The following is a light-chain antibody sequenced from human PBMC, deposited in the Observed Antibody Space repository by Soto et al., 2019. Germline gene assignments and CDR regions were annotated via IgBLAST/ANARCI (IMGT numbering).Light chain of an antibody. J-gene: IGKJ1*01. CDR1: QGISTY. V-gene: IGKV1-27*01. Sequence: IQLTQSPSSLSASVGDRFTITCRASQGISTYLAWYQQKPGKVPKLLIYAASTLLSGVPSRFSGSGSGTDFTLTISSLQPEDVATYYCQKYDTAPLTFGQGTKVDIK. CDR2: AAS. CDR3: QKYDTAPLT.